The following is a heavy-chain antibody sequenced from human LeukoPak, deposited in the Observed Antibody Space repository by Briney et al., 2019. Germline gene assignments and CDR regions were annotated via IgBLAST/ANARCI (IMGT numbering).Heavy chain of an antibody. CDR3: ARDTKSQPQIVSGFDY. Sequence: GGSLRLSCAASGFTFSSYEMNWVRQAPGRGLEWVSYISSSGSTIYYADSVKGRFTTSRDNAKNSLYLQMNSLRAEDTAVYYCARDTKSQPQIVSGFDYWGQGTLVTVSS. D-gene: IGHD1-14*01. J-gene: IGHJ4*02. CDR2: ISSSGSTI. V-gene: IGHV3-48*03. CDR1: GFTFSSYE.